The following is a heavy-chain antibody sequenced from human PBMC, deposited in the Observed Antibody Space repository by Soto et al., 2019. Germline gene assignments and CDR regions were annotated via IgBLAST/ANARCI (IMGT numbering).Heavy chain of an antibody. CDR3: ARPHADYYDTSGYEDAFDI. J-gene: IGHJ3*02. D-gene: IGHD3-22*01. V-gene: IGHV3-33*01. Sequence: GGSLRLSCAASGFTFSSYGMHWVRQAPGKGLEWVAVIWYDGSNKYYADSVKGRFTISRDNSKNTLYLQMNSLRAEDTAVYYCARPHADYYDTSGYEDAFDIWGQGTMVTVSS. CDR2: IWYDGSNK. CDR1: GFTFSSYG.